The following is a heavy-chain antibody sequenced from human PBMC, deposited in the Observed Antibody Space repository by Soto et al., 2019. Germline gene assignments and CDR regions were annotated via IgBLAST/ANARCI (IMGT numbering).Heavy chain of an antibody. CDR1: GFSFSHYG. J-gene: IGHJ4*02. CDR2: VSYGGGTK. V-gene: IGHV3-30*03. CDR3: ARDATLRYDSLSGYSNY. Sequence: QVQVVDSGGGVVQPGRSLSLYCAASGFSFSHYGMHWVRQAPGKGLEWVAAVSYGGGTKYYADSVKGRFTISRANSNNTPYLQMNSLRAEDTAVYYCARDATLRYDSLSGYSNYWGQGTLVTVSS. D-gene: IGHD3-9*01.